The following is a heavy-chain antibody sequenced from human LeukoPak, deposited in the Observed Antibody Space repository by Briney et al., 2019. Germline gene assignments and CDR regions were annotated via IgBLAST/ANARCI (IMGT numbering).Heavy chain of an antibody. D-gene: IGHD2-15*01. CDR1: GGSSSSEA. V-gene: IGHV1-69*05. J-gene: IGHJ4*02. Sequence: SVKVSCKAFGGSSSSEAISWVRQAPGQGLEWMGGIIPIFGTANYAQKFQGRVTITTDESTSTAYMEVSSLRSEDTAVYYCGREAGDCGGGSCYSIDYWGQGTLVTVSS. CDR3: GREAGDCGGGSCYSIDY. CDR2: IIPIFGTA.